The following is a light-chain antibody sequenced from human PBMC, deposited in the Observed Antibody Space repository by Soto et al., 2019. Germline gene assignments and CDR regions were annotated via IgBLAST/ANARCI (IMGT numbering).Light chain of an antibody. CDR1: SSDVGSYNL. CDR3: CSYAGSSTFHVV. J-gene: IGLJ2*01. CDR2: EVS. Sequence: QSALTQPASVSGSPGQSITISCTGTSSDVGSYNLVSWYQQHPGKAPKLMIYEVSKRPSGVSNRFSGSKSGNTASLTISGLQASDEADYYCCSYAGSSTFHVVFGGGTKLTVL. V-gene: IGLV2-23*02.